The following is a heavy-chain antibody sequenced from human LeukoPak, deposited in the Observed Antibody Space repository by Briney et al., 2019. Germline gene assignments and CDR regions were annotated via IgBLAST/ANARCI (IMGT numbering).Heavy chain of an antibody. CDR2: IYPGDSDT. Sequence: GESLQISCQGSGYSFTSYWIGWVRQMPGKGLEWMGIIYPGDSDTRCSPSFQGQVTISADKSISTAYLQWSSLKASDTAMYYCARRCGGDCYSWAFDIWGQGTMVTVSS. D-gene: IGHD2-21*02. J-gene: IGHJ3*02. V-gene: IGHV5-51*01. CDR3: ARRCGGDCYSWAFDI. CDR1: GYSFTSYW.